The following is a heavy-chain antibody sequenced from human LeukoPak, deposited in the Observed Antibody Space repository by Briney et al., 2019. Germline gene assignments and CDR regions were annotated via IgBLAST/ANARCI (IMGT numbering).Heavy chain of an antibody. CDR2: ISWNSGSI. D-gene: IGHD5-12*01. V-gene: IGHV3-9*01. CDR3: ARAREATNYFDN. CDR1: GFTFDDYA. J-gene: IGHJ4*02. Sequence: PGGSLRLSCAASGFTFDDYAMHWVRQAPGKGLEWVSGISWNSGSIGYADSVKGRFTISRDNAKNSLYLQMNSLRAEDTAVYYCARAREATNYFDNWGQGTLVTVSS.